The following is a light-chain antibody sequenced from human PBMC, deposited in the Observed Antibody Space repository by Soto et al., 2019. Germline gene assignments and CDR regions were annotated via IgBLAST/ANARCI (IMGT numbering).Light chain of an antibody. J-gene: IGLJ2*01. V-gene: IGLV1-40*01. CDR2: GNT. Sequence: QSVLTQPPSVSGAPGQRVTISCTGSSSNIGAGYDVQWYQQLPGAAPRLLIFGNTNRPSGVPERFSGSRSGTSASLAISGLQAEDEADYYCQSYDISLSVSVVFGGGTKVTVL. CDR1: SSNIGAGYD. CDR3: QSYDISLSVSVV.